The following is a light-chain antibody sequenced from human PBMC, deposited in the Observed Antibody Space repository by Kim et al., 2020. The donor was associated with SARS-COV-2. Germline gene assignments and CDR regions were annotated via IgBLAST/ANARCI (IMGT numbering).Light chain of an antibody. CDR1: NFGAKS. V-gene: IGLV3-21*04. Sequence: SYELTQPPSVSVAPGKTASITCGGDNFGAKSAHWYQQKPGQAPVVVIYQDSDRPSGIPERFSGSNSGNTATLTISRAEAMDEADYYCQVWDRSSDLVFGGGTQLTVL. J-gene: IGLJ3*02. CDR3: QVWDRSSDLV. CDR2: QDS.